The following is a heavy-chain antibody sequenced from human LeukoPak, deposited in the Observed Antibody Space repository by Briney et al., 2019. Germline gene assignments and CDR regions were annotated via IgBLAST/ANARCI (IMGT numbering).Heavy chain of an antibody. D-gene: IGHD4-23*01. Sequence: ETSETLSLTCTVSGVSISSSSYYWGWLRQPPGKGLEWIGSIYYSGSTYYNPSLKSRVTISVDTSRNQFSLKLSSVTAADTAVYYCARVLVLDGGLHWGQGTLVTVSS. V-gene: IGHV4-39*07. CDR2: IYYSGST. CDR1: GVSISSSSYY. J-gene: IGHJ4*02. CDR3: ARVLVLDGGLH.